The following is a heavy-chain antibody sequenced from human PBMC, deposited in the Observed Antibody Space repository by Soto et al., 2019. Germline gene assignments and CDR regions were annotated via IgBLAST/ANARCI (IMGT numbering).Heavy chain of an antibody. Sequence: QLQLQESGSGLVKPSQTLSLTCAVSGGSISSGGYSWSWIRQPPGKGLEWVGYIYHSGSTYYNPALKSRVTISIDRSKNQFSLQLSSVTAADTAVYYCTRSSSTVTTLDYWGQGTLVTVSS. D-gene: IGHD2-2*01. CDR2: IYHSGST. V-gene: IGHV4-30-2*01. CDR3: TRSSSTVTTLDY. CDR1: GGSISSGGYS. J-gene: IGHJ4*02.